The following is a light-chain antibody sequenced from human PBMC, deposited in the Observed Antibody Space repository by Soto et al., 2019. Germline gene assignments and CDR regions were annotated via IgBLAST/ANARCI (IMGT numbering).Light chain of an antibody. V-gene: IGLV2-11*01. CDR2: LVS. J-gene: IGLJ1*01. Sequence: QSALTQPRSVSGSPGQSVTISCTGTSSDVGGYNYVSWYQQHPGKAPKVMIYLVSKRPSGVPDRFSGSKSGNTASLTISGLQAEDEADYYCSSYISSSTYVFGTGTKVTVL. CDR1: SSDVGGYNY. CDR3: SSYISSSTYV.